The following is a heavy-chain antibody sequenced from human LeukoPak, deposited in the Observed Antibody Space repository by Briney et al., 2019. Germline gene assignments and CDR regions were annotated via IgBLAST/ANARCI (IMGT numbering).Heavy chain of an antibody. J-gene: IGHJ4*02. D-gene: IGHD3-10*01. V-gene: IGHV3-53*05. CDR3: ALFMVGGVDSRRFDY. CDR2: IYSGGST. CDR1: GFTVSSNY. Sequence: PGGSLRLSCAASGFTVSSNYMSWVRQAPGKGLEWVSVIYSGGSTYYADSVKGRFTISRDNSKNTLYLQMNSLRAVETGVYYCALFMVGGVDSRRFDYCGQGTLVTVSS.